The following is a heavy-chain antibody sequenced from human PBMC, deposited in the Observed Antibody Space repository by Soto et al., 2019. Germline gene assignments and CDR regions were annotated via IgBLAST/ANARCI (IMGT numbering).Heavy chain of an antibody. Sequence: SVKVSCKASGGTFSSYTISWVRQAPGQGLEWMGRIIHILGIANYAQKFQGRVTITADKSTSTAYMELSSLRSEDTAVYYCSSTIAVAGTRANAFDIWGQGTMVTVS. J-gene: IGHJ3*02. V-gene: IGHV1-69*02. CDR2: IIHILGIA. D-gene: IGHD6-19*01. CDR1: GGTFSSYT. CDR3: SSTIAVAGTRANAFDI.